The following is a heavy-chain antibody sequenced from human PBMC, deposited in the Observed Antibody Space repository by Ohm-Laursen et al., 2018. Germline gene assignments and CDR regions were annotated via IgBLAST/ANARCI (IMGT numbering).Heavy chain of an antibody. CDR2: ISWNSGSI. CDR1: GFTFDDYA. V-gene: IGHV3-9*01. D-gene: IGHD4-23*01. J-gene: IGHJ5*01. CDR3: ARDLVYGGNS. Sequence: SLRLSCSASGFTFDDYAMHWVRQAPGKGLEWVSGISWNSGSIGYADSVKGRFTISRDNAKNSLYLQMNSLRAEDTAVYYCARDLVYGGNSGGQGTRVTVSS.